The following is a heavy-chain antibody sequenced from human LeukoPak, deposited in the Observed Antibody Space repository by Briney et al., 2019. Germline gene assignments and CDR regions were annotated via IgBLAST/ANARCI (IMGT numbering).Heavy chain of an antibody. CDR3: ARAPFQLYCSGGNCYFDF. V-gene: IGHV1-18*04. D-gene: IGHD2-15*01. CDR2: ISVHDGNT. J-gene: IGHJ4*02. CDR1: GYTITSYG. Sequence: ASVKVSCKASGYTITSYGFNWVRQAPGQGLEWMGWISVHDGNTNYARKLQGRVSLSTDTSTSTAYMELRNLRSDDTAVYYCARAPFQLYCSGGNCYFDFWGQGTLVTVSS.